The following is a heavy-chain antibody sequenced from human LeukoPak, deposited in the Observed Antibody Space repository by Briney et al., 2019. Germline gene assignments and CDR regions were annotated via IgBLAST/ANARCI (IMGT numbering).Heavy chain of an antibody. CDR1: GYSISSGYY. CDR3: AGHFDMDYFDY. Sequence: SETLSLTCAVSGYSISSGYYWGCIRPPPGKGLEWIGSIYHSESTYYNPSLKSRVTISVDTSKNQFSLKLSCVTSADTAVYYCAGHFDMDYFDYWGQGTLVTVSS. J-gene: IGHJ4*02. D-gene: IGHD3-9*01. V-gene: IGHV4-38-2*01. CDR2: IYHSEST.